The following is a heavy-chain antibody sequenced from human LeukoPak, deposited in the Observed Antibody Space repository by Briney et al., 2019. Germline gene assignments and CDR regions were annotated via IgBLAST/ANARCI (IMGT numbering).Heavy chain of an antibody. CDR1: GFTFSTYE. D-gene: IGHD1-26*01. V-gene: IGHV3-48*03. CDR2: ISSGGSTI. Sequence: GGSLRLSCASSGFTFSTYEMNWVRQAPGKGLGRVSYISSGGSTIYYADSVKGRFTISRDNAKNSLYLQMNSLRAEDTAVYYCARDFGQWELNGGYYFDYWGQGTLVTVSS. J-gene: IGHJ4*02. CDR3: ARDFGQWELNGGYYFDY.